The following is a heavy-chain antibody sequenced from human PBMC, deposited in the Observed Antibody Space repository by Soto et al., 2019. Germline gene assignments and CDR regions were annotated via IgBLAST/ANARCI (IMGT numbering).Heavy chain of an antibody. CDR3: AREGIRSPLYY. CDR1: GFTVSSNY. D-gene: IGHD4-17*01. Sequence: GGSLRLSCAVSGFTVSSNYMSLVRQAPGKGLEWVSVIYSGGSTYYADSVKGRFTISRDNSKNTLYLQMNSLRAEDTAVYYCAREGIRSPLYYWGQGTLVTVSS. V-gene: IGHV3-66*01. J-gene: IGHJ4*02. CDR2: IYSGGST.